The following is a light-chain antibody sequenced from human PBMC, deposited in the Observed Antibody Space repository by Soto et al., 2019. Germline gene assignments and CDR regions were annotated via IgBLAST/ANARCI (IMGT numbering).Light chain of an antibody. CDR3: QQYGSSPPMYS. V-gene: IGKV3-20*01. CDR1: QSVSSSY. CDR2: GAS. Sequence: EIVLTQSPGTLSLSPGERATLSCRASQSVSSSYLAWYQQKPGQAPRLLIYGASSRATGIPDRFSGSGSGTDFTLTISTLEPEDFAVYYCQQYGSSPPMYSFGQGTNLEIK. J-gene: IGKJ2*03.